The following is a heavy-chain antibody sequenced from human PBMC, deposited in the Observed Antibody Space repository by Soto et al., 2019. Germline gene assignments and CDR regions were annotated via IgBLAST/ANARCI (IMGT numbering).Heavy chain of an antibody. D-gene: IGHD3-3*01. V-gene: IGHV3-74*01. CDR1: GFTFSSYW. Sequence: GGSLRLSCAASGFTFSSYWMHWVRQAPGKGLVWVSRINSDGSSTSYADSVKGRFTISRDNAKNTLYLQMNSLRAEDTAVYYCARVKVGYDFWSGYYPPNYYYYYGMDLWGQGTTVTVSS. CDR2: INSDGSST. CDR3: ARVKVGYDFWSGYYPPNYYYYYGMDL. J-gene: IGHJ6*02.